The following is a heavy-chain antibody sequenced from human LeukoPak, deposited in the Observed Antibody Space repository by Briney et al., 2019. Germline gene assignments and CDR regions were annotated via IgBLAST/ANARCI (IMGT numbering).Heavy chain of an antibody. CDR2: IKQDGSEK. Sequence: GGSLRLSCAASGFTFSSYWMSWVRQAPGKGLEWVANIKQDGSEKYYVDSVKGRFTISRDNAKNSLYLQMNSLRAEDTAVYYCAKGEMATTPYYFDYWGQGTLVTVSS. CDR3: AKGEMATTPYYFDY. J-gene: IGHJ4*02. V-gene: IGHV3-7*03. D-gene: IGHD5-24*01. CDR1: GFTFSSYW.